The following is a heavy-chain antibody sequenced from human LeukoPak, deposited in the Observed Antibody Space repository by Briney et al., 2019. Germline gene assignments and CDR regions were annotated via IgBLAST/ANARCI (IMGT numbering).Heavy chain of an antibody. CDR2: INPSGGST. V-gene: IGHV1-46*01. J-gene: IGHJ5*02. CDR1: GYTFTSYY. Sequence: ASVRVSCKASGYTFTSYYMHWVRQAPGQGLEWMGIINPSGGSTSYAQKFQGRVTMTRDTSTSTVYMELSSLRSEDTAVYYCARIDYDILTGSPWGQGTLVTVSS. D-gene: IGHD3-9*01. CDR3: ARIDYDILTGSP.